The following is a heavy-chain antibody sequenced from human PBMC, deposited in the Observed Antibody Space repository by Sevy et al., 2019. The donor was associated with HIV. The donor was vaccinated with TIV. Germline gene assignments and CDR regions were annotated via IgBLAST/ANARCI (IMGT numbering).Heavy chain of an antibody. CDR3: ARGSAARILSAVAEFDY. Sequence: SQTLSLTCAISGDSVSSNSAAWNWIRQSPSRGLEWLGRTYYRSKWYNDYAVSVKSRITINPDTSKNQFSLQLNSVTPEDTAVYYCARGSAARILSAVAEFDYWGQGTLVTVSS. V-gene: IGHV6-1*01. CDR1: GDSVSSNSAA. CDR2: TYYRSKWYN. D-gene: IGHD2-15*01. J-gene: IGHJ4*02.